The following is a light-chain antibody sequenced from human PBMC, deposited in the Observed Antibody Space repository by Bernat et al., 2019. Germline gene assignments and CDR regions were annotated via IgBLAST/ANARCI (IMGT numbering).Light chain of an antibody. CDR3: QQYGSSPLT. CDR1: QSVRCSNY. V-gene: IGKV3-20*01. Sequence: EIVLTQSPGTLSLSPGESATLSCRASQSVRCSNYLAWYQQKPGQTPRLLIYAASSRATGIPDRFSGSGSGTDFTLTISRLEPEDFAVYYCQQYGSSPLTFGGGTKVEIK. CDR2: AAS. J-gene: IGKJ4*01.